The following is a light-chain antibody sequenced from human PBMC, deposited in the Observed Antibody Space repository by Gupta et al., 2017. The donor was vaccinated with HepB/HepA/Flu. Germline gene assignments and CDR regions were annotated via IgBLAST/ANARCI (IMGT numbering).Light chain of an antibody. CDR1: QSISSY. J-gene: IGKJ4*01. CDR3: QETYDTPST. CDR2: AAS. Sequence: DIQMTQSPSSLSASVGDRVTITCRASQSISSYLNWYQQKPGKAPELLIYAASTVQTGVPSRFSGSGSGTDFTLTVSRRQPEDFATYYCQETYDTPSTFGRGTKVEIK. V-gene: IGKV1-39*01.